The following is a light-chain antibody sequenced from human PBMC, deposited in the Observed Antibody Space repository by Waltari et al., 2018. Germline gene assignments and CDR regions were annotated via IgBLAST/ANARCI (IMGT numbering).Light chain of an antibody. Sequence: DVVMTQSPPSLPITPGQPASISCRSSQSLVHSDGNTFLCWYQQKPGQPPRLLIYKVSNRDSGVPDRFSGSGAGTDFTLKIRRVEVEDVGSYYGGQGTKWPWTFGQGTRVELK. V-gene: IGKV2-30*02. CDR3: GQGTKWPWT. CDR1: QSLVHSDGNTF. CDR2: KVS. J-gene: IGKJ1*01.